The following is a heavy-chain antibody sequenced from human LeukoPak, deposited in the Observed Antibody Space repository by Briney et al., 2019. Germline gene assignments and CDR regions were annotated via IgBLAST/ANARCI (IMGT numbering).Heavy chain of an antibody. V-gene: IGHV3-11*05. CDR2: ISGSGHDI. Sequence: WGSLRLSCAASGFTFSDSYMTWVRQAPGKGVEWVAYISGSGHDINYSDSVKGRFTISRDNAKNSLYLQMNSLRAEDTALYYCAKDIDGLSGWGCFDYWGQGTLVTVSS. CDR3: AKDIDGLSGWGCFDY. CDR1: GFTFSDSY. D-gene: IGHD6-19*01. J-gene: IGHJ4*02.